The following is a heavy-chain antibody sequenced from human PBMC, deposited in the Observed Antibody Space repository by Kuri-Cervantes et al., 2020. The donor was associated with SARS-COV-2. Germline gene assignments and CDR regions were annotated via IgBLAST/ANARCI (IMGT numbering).Heavy chain of an antibody. CDR2: IYYNGST. Sequence: LRLSCTVSGVSVTTFGSYWTWIRQPPGKGLEWVGYIYYNGSTYYNPSLRSRVIVSVDTSKNQFSLKLSSVTAADTAVYYCAREKRGYYYYHYMDVWGKGTTVTVSS. V-gene: IGHV4-31*02. CDR1: GVSVTTFGSY. J-gene: IGHJ6*03. CDR3: AREKRGYYYYHYMDV.